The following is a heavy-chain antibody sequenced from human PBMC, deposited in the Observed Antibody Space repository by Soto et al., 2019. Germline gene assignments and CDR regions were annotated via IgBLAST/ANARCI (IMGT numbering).Heavy chain of an antibody. CDR3: ARALGGYYYGSGSYQGSGYGMDV. D-gene: IGHD3-10*01. CDR2: IDPRYACP. CDR1: RYRFTSYL. Sequence: PGESAKISCKRSRYRFTSYLISWVRHMPGKGLGXMGRIDPRYACPQYSRSFQGRVTISADXPISTAYLQWSSLNASDTAMSYCARALGGYYYGSGSYQGSGYGMDVWGQGTTVTVSS. V-gene: IGHV5-10-1*01. J-gene: IGHJ6*02.